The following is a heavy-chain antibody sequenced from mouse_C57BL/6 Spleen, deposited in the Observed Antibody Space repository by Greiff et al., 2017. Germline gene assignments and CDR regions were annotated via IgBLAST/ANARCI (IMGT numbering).Heavy chain of an antibody. D-gene: IGHD1-1*01. J-gene: IGHJ2*01. Sequence: QVQLQQPGAELVKPGASVKLSCKASGYTFTSYWMHWVKQRPGQGLEWIGMIHPNSGSTNYNEKFKSKATLTVDKSSSTAYMQLSSLTSEDSAVYYCARDYYGGDFDYWGQGTTLTVSS. CDR2: IHPNSGST. CDR1: GYTFTSYW. CDR3: ARDYYGGDFDY. V-gene: IGHV1-64*01.